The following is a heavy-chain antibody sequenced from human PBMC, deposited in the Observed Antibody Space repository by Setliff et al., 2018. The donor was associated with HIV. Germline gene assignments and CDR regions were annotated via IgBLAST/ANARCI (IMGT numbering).Heavy chain of an antibody. D-gene: IGHD3-10*01. CDR3: ARGRLLWSGSYYYYYMDV. J-gene: IGHJ6*03. CDR2: SRNKANSYAT. CDR1: GMTISSNW. Sequence: PGGSLRLSCAASGMTISSNWLHWVRQAPGKGLEWVGRSRNKANSYATEYAASVKGRFTISRDDSKNSLYLQMNSLKTEDTAVYYCARGRLLWSGSYYYYYMDVWGKGTTVTVSS. V-gene: IGHV3-72*01.